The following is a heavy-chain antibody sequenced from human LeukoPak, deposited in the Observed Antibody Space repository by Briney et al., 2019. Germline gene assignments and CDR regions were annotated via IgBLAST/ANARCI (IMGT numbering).Heavy chain of an antibody. CDR1: GGSISSHY. V-gene: IGHV4-59*08. D-gene: IGHD3-22*01. J-gene: IGHJ2*01. CDR3: ARHAADHYDSSGYYYNWYFDL. CDR2: IYYSGST. Sequence: SETLSLTCTVSGGSISSHYWSWIRQPPGKGLEWIGYIYYSGSTNYNPSLKSRVTISVDTSKNQFSLKLSSVTAADTAVYYCARHAADHYDSSGYYYNWYFDLWGRGALVTVSS.